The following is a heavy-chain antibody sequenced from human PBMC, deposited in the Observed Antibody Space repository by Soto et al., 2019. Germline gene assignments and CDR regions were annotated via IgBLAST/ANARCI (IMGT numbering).Heavy chain of an antibody. CDR2: MSGSGGST. Sequence: GGSLRLSCAASGFTFSSYAMTWVRQAPGKGLEWVSGMSGSGGSTYHADSVKGRFTISRDNSKNTLYLQMNSLRAEDTAVYYCAKDQGDYGDYGLLYFYYMDVWGKGTTVTVSS. D-gene: IGHD4-17*01. V-gene: IGHV3-23*01. CDR1: GFTFSSYA. CDR3: AKDQGDYGDYGLLYFYYMDV. J-gene: IGHJ6*03.